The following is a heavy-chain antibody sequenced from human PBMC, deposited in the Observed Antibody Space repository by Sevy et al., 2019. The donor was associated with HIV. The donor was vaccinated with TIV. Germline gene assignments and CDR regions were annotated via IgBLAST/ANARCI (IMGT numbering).Heavy chain of an antibody. CDR2: IIPRLGLA. D-gene: IGHD2-21*02. CDR3: ASVRRCGGDCYFFDS. CDR1: GGSLSNYG. Sequence: ASVKVSCMASGGSLSNYGINWVRQAPGQGLEWMGGIIPRLGLANYEQKLQDRVTITADESTNRVYMEVRRLRSEDTGVYYCASVRRCGGDCYFFDSWGQGTLVNVSS. V-gene: IGHV1-69*10. J-gene: IGHJ4*02.